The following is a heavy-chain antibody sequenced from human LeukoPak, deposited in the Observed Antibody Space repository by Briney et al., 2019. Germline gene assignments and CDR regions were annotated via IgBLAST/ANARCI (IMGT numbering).Heavy chain of an antibody. CDR1: GFTFSTYA. J-gene: IGHJ6*02. CDR3: ANPPSPLFGVVALAHYYYYYGMDV. V-gene: IGHV3-23*01. D-gene: IGHD3-3*01. CDR2: ISGSGDST. Sequence: GGSLRLSCAASGFTFSTYAVNWVRQAPGKGLEWVSTISGSGDSTYYADSVKGRFTISRDNSKNTLYLQMNSLRAEDTAVYYCANPPSPLFGVVALAHYYYYYGMDVWGQGTTVTVSS.